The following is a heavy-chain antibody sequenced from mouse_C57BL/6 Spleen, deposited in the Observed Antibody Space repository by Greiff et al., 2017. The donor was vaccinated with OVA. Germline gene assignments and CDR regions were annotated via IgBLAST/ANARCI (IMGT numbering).Heavy chain of an antibody. CDR3: ARIDSSGYFDY. CDR1: GYTFTSYW. J-gene: IGHJ2*01. Sequence: QVQLQQPGAELVRPGSSVKLSCKASGYTFTSYWMDWVKQRPGQGLEWIGNIYPSDSETHYNQKFKDKATLTVDKSSSTAYMQLSSLTSEDSAVYYCARIDSSGYFDYWGQGTTLTVSS. CDR2: IYPSDSET. D-gene: IGHD3-2*02. V-gene: IGHV1-61*01.